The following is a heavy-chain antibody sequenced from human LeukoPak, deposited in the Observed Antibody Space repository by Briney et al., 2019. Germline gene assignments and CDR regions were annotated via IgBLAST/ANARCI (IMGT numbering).Heavy chain of an antibody. J-gene: IGHJ4*02. Sequence: GASVKVSCKASGYTFTGYYMHWVRQAPGQGLERMGRINPNSGGTNYAQKFQGRVTMTRDTSISTAYMELSRLRSDDTAVYYCARRRIQLWPPAEFDYWGQGTLVTVSS. CDR1: GYTFTGYY. D-gene: IGHD5-18*01. V-gene: IGHV1-2*06. CDR3: ARRRIQLWPPAEFDY. CDR2: INPNSGGT.